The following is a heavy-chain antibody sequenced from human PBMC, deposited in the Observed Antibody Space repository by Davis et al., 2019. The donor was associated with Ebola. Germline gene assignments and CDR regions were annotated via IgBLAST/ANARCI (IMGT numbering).Heavy chain of an antibody. Sequence: SVKVSCKASGGTFSSYTISWVRQAPGQGLEWMGRIIPILGIANYAQKFQGRVTITADKSTNTAYLELSSLTSDDTAVYYCTRGRDVYDYYFDYWGQGTLVTVSS. CDR2: IIPILGIA. V-gene: IGHV1-69*02. CDR3: TRGRDVYDYYFDY. D-gene: IGHD5/OR15-5a*01. J-gene: IGHJ4*02. CDR1: GGTFSSYT.